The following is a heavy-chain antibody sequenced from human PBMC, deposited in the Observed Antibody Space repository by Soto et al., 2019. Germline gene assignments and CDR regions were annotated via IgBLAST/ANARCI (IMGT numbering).Heavy chain of an antibody. CDR2: IIPILGIA. D-gene: IGHD1-26*01. CDR1: GGTFSSYT. CDR3: AREGRSYYVPQFDY. J-gene: IGHJ4*02. Sequence: QVQLVQSGAEVKKPGSSVKVSCKASGGTFSSYTISWVRQAPGQGLEWMGRIIPILGIANYAQKFQGRVTITADKSTSTAYMELSSQRSEDTAVYYCAREGRSYYVPQFDYWGQGTLVTVSS. V-gene: IGHV1-69*08.